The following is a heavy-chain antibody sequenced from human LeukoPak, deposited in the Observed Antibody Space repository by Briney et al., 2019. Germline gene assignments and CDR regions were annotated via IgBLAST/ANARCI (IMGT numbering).Heavy chain of an antibody. V-gene: IGHV1-24*01. J-gene: IGHJ4*02. D-gene: IGHD5-18*01. Sequence: GASVKVSRKVSGYTLTELSMHWVRQAPGKGLEWMGGFDPEDGETIYAQKFQGRVTMTEDTSTDTAYMELSSLRSEDTAVYYCATGGPGYSYGYFDYWGQGTLVTVSS. CDR1: GYTLTELS. CDR3: ATGGPGYSYGYFDY. CDR2: FDPEDGET.